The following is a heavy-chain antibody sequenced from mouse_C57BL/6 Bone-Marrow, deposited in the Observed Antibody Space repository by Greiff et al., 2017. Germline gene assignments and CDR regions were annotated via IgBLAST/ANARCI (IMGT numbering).Heavy chain of an antibody. J-gene: IGHJ4*01. CDR3: AREWDSPERDY. CDR1: GYTFTSYW. D-gene: IGHD3-3*01. Sequence: QVQLQQPGAELVKPGASVKLSCKASGYTFTSYWMHWVKQRPGQGLEWIGMIHPNSGSTNYNEKFKSKATLTVDKSSSTAYMQLSSLTSEDSAVYYCAREWDSPERDYWGQGTSVTVSS. CDR2: IHPNSGST. V-gene: IGHV1-64*01.